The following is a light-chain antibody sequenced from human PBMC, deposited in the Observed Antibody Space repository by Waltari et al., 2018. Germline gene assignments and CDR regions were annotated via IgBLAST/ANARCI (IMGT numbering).Light chain of an antibody. Sequence: SLGERATLSCRASQTVSSNLAWYQQKPGQAPRLLIYGASTRATGIPARFSGSGSETEFTLTISSLQSEDFAVYYCQQYDNWPPWTFGQGTKVEIK. J-gene: IGKJ1*01. CDR1: QTVSSN. CDR3: QQYDNWPPWT. V-gene: IGKV3-15*01. CDR2: GAS.